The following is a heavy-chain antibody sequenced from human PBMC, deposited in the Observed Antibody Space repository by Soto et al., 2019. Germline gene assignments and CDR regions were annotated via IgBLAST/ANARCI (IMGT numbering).Heavy chain of an antibody. D-gene: IGHD6-19*01. V-gene: IGHV4-39*01. J-gene: IGHJ4*02. Sequence: QLQLQESGPGLVKPSETLSLTCTVSGGSISSSSYYWGWIRQPPGKGLEWIGSIYYSGSTYYNPSLKSRVPISVDTSKNQCSLKRTSVTAADTAVYYCARTTPRYSSGWYSDYFDYWGQGTLVTVSS. CDR3: ARTTPRYSSGWYSDYFDY. CDR2: IYYSGST. CDR1: GGSISSSSYY.